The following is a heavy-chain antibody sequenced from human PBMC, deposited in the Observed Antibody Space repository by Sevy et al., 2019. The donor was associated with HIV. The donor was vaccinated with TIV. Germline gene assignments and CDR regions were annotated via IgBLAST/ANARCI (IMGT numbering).Heavy chain of an antibody. V-gene: IGHV3-21*01. J-gene: IGHJ4*02. D-gene: IGHD3-16*02. Sequence: GGSLRLSCAASGFTFSSYSMNWVRQAPGKGLEWVSSISSSSSYIYYAHSVKGRFTISRDNAKNSLYLQMNSLRAEDTAVYYCARGVSYVWGSYRLPYYFDYWGQGTLVTVSS. CDR3: ARGVSYVWGSYRLPYYFDY. CDR2: ISSSSSYI. CDR1: GFTFSSYS.